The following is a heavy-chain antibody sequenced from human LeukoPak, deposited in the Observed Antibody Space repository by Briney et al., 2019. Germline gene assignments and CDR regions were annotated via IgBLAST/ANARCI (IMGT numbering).Heavy chain of an antibody. V-gene: IGHV4-59*12. CDR2: IYYSGST. Sequence: SETLSLTCTVSGGSISSYYWSWIRQPPGKGLEWIGYIYYSGSTNYNPSLKSRVTISVDTSKNQFSLQLNSVTPEDTAVYYCARVSGIAAADNWFDPWGQGTLVTVSS. D-gene: IGHD6-13*01. J-gene: IGHJ5*02. CDR3: ARVSGIAAADNWFDP. CDR1: GGSISSYY.